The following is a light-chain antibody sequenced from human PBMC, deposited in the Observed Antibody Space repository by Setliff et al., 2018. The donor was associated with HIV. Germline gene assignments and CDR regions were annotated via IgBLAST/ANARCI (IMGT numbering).Light chain of an antibody. J-gene: IGLJ1*01. Sequence: QSALTQPPSASGTPGQRVTISCSGSSSDIGSNYVYWYQQLPGTAPKLLIYRNNQRPSGVPDRFSGSTSGTSASLAISGLRSEDEADYYCAAWDDSLSGFYVFGTGTKVTVL. V-gene: IGLV1-47*01. CDR3: AAWDDSLSGFYV. CDR1: SSDIGSNY. CDR2: RNN.